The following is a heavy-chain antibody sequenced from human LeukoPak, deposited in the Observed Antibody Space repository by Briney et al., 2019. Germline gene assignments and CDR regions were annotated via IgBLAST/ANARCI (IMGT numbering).Heavy chain of an antibody. Sequence: GGSLRLSCAASGFTFSSYGMHWVRQAPGKGLEWVAVISYDGSNKYYADSVKGRFTISRDNSKNTLYLQMNSLRAEDTAVYYCAKAKPVYYYDSSGQHFDYWGQGTLVTVSS. CDR2: ISYDGSNK. J-gene: IGHJ4*02. CDR3: AKAKPVYYYDSSGQHFDY. D-gene: IGHD3-22*01. CDR1: GFTFSSYG. V-gene: IGHV3-30*18.